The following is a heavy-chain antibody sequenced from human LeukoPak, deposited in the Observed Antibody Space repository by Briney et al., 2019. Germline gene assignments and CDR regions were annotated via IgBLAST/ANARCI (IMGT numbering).Heavy chain of an antibody. CDR3: AKEIYGDSTGGRFQQ. J-gene: IGHJ1*01. Sequence: PGGSLRLSCAASGFTFSSYAMSWGRQAPGKGLEWVSVISGSAGSRYYADSVKGRFTLARDNTKNTLSLKMNSLRAEDTAVYYCAKEIYGDSTGGRFQQWGQGTLVTVSS. D-gene: IGHD4-17*01. CDR2: ISGSAGSR. CDR1: GFTFSSYA. V-gene: IGHV3-23*01.